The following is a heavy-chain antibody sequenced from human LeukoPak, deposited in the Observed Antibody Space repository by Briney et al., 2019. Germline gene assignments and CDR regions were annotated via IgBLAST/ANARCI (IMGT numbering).Heavy chain of an antibody. CDR3: ARLYDGSAYHADHFDY. CDR1: GFILSTSE. D-gene: IGHD3-22*01. J-gene: IGHJ4*02. CDR2: IATDGTI. Sequence: GGSLRLSCVASGFILSTSEMNWVRQAPGKGLEWVSFIATDGTIYYADSVKGRFTISRDNAKNSLYLQMNSLRAEDTAVYYCARLYDGSAYHADHFDYWGQGTLVIVSS. V-gene: IGHV3-48*03.